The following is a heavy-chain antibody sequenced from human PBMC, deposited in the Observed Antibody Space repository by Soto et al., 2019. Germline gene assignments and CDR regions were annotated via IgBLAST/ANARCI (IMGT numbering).Heavy chain of an antibody. CDR2: IIPIFGTT. J-gene: IGHJ4*02. V-gene: IGHV1-69*06. CDR1: GGTFSSYA. CDR3: AMGVGLYDFWSGPYYFAY. D-gene: IGHD3-3*01. Sequence: SVKVSCKASGGTFSSYAISWVRQAPGQGLEWMGGIIPIFGTTNYAQKFQGRVTITADKSTSTAYMELSSLRSEDTAVYYCAMGVGLYDFWSGPYYFAYWGQGSLVTVSS.